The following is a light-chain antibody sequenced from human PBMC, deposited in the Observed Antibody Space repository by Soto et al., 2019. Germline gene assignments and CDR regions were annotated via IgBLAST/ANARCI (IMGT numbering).Light chain of an antibody. Sequence: QSALTQPRSVSGSPGQSVTISCTGTSSDVGGYDFVSWYQQHPGKAPKLMISDVSKRPSGVPDRFSGSKSGNTASPTISGLQAEDEADYYCCSYAGDLALFGGGTQLTVL. CDR2: DVS. CDR1: SSDVGGYDF. CDR3: CSYAGDLAL. V-gene: IGLV2-11*01. J-gene: IGLJ2*01.